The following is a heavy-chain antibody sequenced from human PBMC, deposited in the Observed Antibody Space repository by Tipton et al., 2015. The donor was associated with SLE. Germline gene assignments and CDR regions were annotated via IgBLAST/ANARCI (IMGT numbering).Heavy chain of an antibody. CDR3: ARSSSVRTLLWPTFAY. CDR1: GGSISSRSHY. V-gene: IGHV4-39*02. CDR2: IHHRGTT. Sequence: GLVKPSETLSLTCSVSGGSISSRSHYWGWIRQPPGKGLEWIGSIHHRGTTYYNPSLKSRVTISADTSKNHLSLKLTSVTAADTAVYFCARSSSVRTLLWPTFAYWGQGTLVTVSS. D-gene: IGHD2/OR15-2a*01. J-gene: IGHJ4*02.